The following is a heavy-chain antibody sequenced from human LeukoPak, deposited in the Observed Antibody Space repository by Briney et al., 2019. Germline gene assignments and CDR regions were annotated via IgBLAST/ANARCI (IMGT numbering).Heavy chain of an antibody. CDR2: IWYDGSNR. Sequence: GRSLRLSCAASGFTFSSYGMHWVRQAPGKGLEWVAVIWYDGSNRYYADSVKGRFTISRDNSKNTLYLQMNSLRAEDTAVYYCARDRGYRGCDYWGQGTLVTVSS. J-gene: IGHJ4*02. V-gene: IGHV3-33*01. CDR3: ARDRGYRGCDY. CDR1: GFTFSSYG. D-gene: IGHD5-12*01.